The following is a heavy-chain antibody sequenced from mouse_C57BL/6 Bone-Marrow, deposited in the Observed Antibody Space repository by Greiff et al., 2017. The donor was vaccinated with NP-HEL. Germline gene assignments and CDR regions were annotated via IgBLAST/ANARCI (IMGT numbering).Heavy chain of an antibody. D-gene: IGHD3-2*02. CDR3: ARELRLPFFDY. CDR1: GYSFTGYY. Sequence: DVQLQESGPELVKPGASVKISCKASGYSFTGYYMHWVKQSSEKSLEWIGEINPSTGGTSYNQKFKGKATLTVDKSSSTAYMQLKSLTSEDSAVYYCARELRLPFFDYWGQGTTLTVSS. CDR2: INPSTGGT. J-gene: IGHJ2*01. V-gene: IGHV1-43*01.